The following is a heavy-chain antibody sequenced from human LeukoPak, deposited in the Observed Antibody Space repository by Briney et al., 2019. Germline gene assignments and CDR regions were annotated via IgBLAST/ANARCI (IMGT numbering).Heavy chain of an antibody. V-gene: IGHV4-38-2*01. CDR3: ERVTYVDDMLYQYFDY. CDR2: IFHSGNS. CDR1: RYSISSGSY. D-gene: IGHD4-17*01. Sequence: SETLSLTCAVSRYSISSGSYWGWIRQSPGKGLEWVGSIFHSGNSYYNPSLKSRLTMSVDTSKNQFSLKLTSVTAADTALYYCERVTYVDDMLYQYFDYWGQGILVTVSS. J-gene: IGHJ4*02.